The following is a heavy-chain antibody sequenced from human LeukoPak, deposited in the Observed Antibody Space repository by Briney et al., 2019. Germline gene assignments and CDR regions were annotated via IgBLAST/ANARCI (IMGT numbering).Heavy chain of an antibody. D-gene: IGHD1-14*01. CDR1: GGSLSSGGYY. CDR3: ARVSSARNGFDY. Sequence: PSETLSLTCTVSGGSLSSGGYYWRWIRQYPGMGLEWIGSIYYSGSTYYTPSLRSRVNISVDTSKSQFALNLTSVTAADTAVYYCARVSSARNGFDYGGQGTLVTVSS. V-gene: IGHV4-31*03. CDR2: IYYSGST. J-gene: IGHJ4*02.